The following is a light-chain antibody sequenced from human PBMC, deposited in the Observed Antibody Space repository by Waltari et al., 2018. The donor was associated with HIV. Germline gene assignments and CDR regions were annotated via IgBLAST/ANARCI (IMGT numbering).Light chain of an antibody. CDR2: GSS. Sequence: DIVMTQSPATLSVSPGERVTLSCRASQSISGNLAWYQQRRGQAPRLLIYGSSTRASGIPGRFSGSGSGPEFSLTISSLQSEDFAIYYCQQYNSWPRTFGQGTKLEI. CDR3: QQYNSWPRT. J-gene: IGKJ1*01. V-gene: IGKV3-15*01. CDR1: QSISGN.